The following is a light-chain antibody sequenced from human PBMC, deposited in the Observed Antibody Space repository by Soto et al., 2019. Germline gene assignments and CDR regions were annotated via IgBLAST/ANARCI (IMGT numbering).Light chain of an antibody. CDR2: DVS. J-gene: IGLJ1*01. Sequence: QSALTQPASVSGSPGQSITISCTGTSSDIGGYNYVSWYQQLPGKVPKLIIYDVSNRPSGVSDRFSGSKSGNAASLTISGLQAEDEADYYCSSYTSTSTLYVFGTGTKVPVL. CDR3: SSYTSTSTLYV. V-gene: IGLV2-14*03. CDR1: SSDIGGYNY.